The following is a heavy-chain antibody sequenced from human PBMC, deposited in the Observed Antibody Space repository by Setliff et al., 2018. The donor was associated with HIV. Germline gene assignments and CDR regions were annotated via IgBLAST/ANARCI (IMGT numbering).Heavy chain of an antibody. CDR2: ISGNAANT. Sequence: GGSLRLSCAASGFTLSRCWMSWVRQAPGKGLEWVSGISGNAANTYYGDSVKGRFTISRDNSKNTVYLQMNSLRADDTAVYYCAKRDYSSPHDHYPLFDFWGQGTLVTVSS. D-gene: IGHD3-10*01. V-gene: IGHV3-23*01. CDR1: GFTLSRCW. CDR3: AKRDYSSPHDHYPLFDF. J-gene: IGHJ4*02.